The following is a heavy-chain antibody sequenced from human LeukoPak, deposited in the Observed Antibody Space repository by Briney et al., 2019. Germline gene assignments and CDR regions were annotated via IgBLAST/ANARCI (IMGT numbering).Heavy chain of an antibody. CDR2: INQGGSDK. CDR1: GFTFSSCW. V-gene: IGHV3-7*01. J-gene: IGHJ6*02. D-gene: IGHD3-10*01. Sequence: PGGSLRLSCTVSGFTFSSCWMSWVRQAPGKGLEWVANINQGGSDKSYVDSVKGRFTVPRDNAKKSLYLQMNSLRAEDTAVYYCARDSDYYYGMDVWGQGTTVTVSS. CDR3: ARDSDYYYGMDV.